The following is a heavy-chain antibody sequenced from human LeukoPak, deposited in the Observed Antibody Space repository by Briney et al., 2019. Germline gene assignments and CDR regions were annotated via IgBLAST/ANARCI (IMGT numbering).Heavy chain of an antibody. CDR2: TYDGGST. D-gene: IGHD4-11*01. CDR3: ARDNPYSRWFDP. Sequence: GGSLRLSCAVSGFTVSRTHMSWVRQAPGKGLEWVSVTYDGGSTYYADSVKGRFTISRDNSKNTVYLQMNSLRAEDTAVYYCARDNPYSRWFDPWGQGTLVTVSS. CDR1: GFTVSRTH. V-gene: IGHV3-66*01. J-gene: IGHJ5*02.